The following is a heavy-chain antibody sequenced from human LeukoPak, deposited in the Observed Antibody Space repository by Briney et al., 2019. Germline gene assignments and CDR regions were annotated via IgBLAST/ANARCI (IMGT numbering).Heavy chain of an antibody. CDR3: AKDSWSRNGIYDPFDI. J-gene: IGHJ3*02. CDR1: GFPFSSDA. V-gene: IGHV3-23*01. CDR2: ISGSTGST. Sequence: GGSLRLSCAGSGFPFSSDAMNWVRQAPGKGLEWVASISGSTGSTQYADSVKGRFTVSRDNSKNTLYLQMNSLRADDTAVYYCAKDSWSRNGIYDPFDIWGQGTMVTVSS. D-gene: IGHD5-12*01.